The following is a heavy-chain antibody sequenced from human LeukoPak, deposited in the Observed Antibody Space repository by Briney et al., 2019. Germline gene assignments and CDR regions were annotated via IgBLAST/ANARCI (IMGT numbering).Heavy chain of an antibody. CDR2: MKPNSGNT. V-gene: IGHV1-8*01. D-gene: IGHD6-19*01. Sequence: ASVKVSCKASGYTLTSYDINWGRQAPGQGIEWMGWMKPNSGNTGYAQKFQGRVTMTRNTSISTAYMELSSLRSEDTAVYYCARVILAVAGSGTIGYWGQGTLVTVSS. CDR3: ARVILAVAGSGTIGY. CDR1: GYTLTSYD. J-gene: IGHJ4*02.